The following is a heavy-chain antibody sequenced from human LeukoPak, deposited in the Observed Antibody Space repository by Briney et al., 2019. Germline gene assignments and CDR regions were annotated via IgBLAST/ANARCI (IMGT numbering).Heavy chain of an antibody. V-gene: IGHV4-39*01. CDR2: IYDSGST. CDR3: ASLRYFDWLLDLDY. J-gene: IGHJ4*02. CDR1: GGSISGSTYY. D-gene: IGHD3-9*01. Sequence: SETLSLTCTVSGGSISGSTYYWAWIRQSPGKGLEWIGSIYDSGSTYYTPSLKSRVTISVDTSKNQFSLKLSSVTAADTAVYYCASLRYFDWLLDLDYWGQGTLVTVSS.